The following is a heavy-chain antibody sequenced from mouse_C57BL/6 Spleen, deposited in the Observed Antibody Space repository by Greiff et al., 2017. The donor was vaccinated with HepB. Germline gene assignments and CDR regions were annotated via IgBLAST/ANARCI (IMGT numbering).Heavy chain of an antibody. CDR1: GFTFSSYA. Sequence: EVHLVESGGGLVKPGGSLKLSCAASGFTFSSYAMSWVRQTPEKRLEWVATISDGGSYTYYPDNVKGRFTISRDNAKNNLYLQMSHLKSEDTAMYYCARVKRRSFAYWGQGTLVTVSA. J-gene: IGHJ3*01. V-gene: IGHV5-4*01. CDR3: ARVKRRSFAY. CDR2: ISDGGSYT.